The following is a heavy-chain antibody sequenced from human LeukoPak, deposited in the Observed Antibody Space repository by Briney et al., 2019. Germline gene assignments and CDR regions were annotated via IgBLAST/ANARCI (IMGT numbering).Heavy chain of an antibody. CDR2: INHSGST. J-gene: IGHJ4*02. D-gene: IGHD3-9*01. CDR1: GGSFSGYY. V-gene: IGHV4-34*01. Sequence: PSETLPLTCAVYGGSFSGYYWSWIRQPPGKGLEWIGEINHSGSTNYNPSLKSRVTISVDTSKNQFSLKLSSVTAADTAVYYCARGPMYYDILTGYHQTVSHDFFDYWGQGTLVTVSS. CDR3: ARGPMYYDILTGYHQTVSHDFFDY.